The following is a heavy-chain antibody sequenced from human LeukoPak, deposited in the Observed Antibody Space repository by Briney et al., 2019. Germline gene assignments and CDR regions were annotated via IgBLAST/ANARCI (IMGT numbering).Heavy chain of an antibody. CDR2: IFLSGRT. Sequence: ASETLSLTCDVSGGSISRTNWWSWVRQSPGQGLEWIGEIFLSGRTNYNPSLQSAVTMSLDESKNQLSLDLASVSAADTAVYYCSRESGAFSPFGYWGQGTLVTVHS. V-gene: IGHV4-4*02. D-gene: IGHD1-26*01. CDR1: GGSISRTNW. CDR3: SRESGAFSPFGY. J-gene: IGHJ4*02.